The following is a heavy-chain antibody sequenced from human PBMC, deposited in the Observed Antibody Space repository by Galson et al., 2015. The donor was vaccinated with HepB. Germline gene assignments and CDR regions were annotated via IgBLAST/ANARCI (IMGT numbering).Heavy chain of an antibody. J-gene: IGHJ2*01. CDR2: ISYDGSNK. CDR1: GFTFSSYG. D-gene: IGHD3-10*02. V-gene: IGHV3-30*18. CDR3: AKDHDYYVPIWYFDL. Sequence: SLRLSCAASGFTFSSYGMHWVRQAPGKGLEWVAVISYDGSNKYYADSVKGRFTISRDNSKNTLYLQMNSLRAEDTAVYYCAKDHDYYVPIWYFDLWGRGTLVTVSS.